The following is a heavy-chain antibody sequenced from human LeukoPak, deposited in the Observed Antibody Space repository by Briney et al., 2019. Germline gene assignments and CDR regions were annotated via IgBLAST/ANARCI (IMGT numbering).Heavy chain of an antibody. CDR3: ARDHQAAGSGTSYFDY. J-gene: IGHJ4*02. CDR1: GGSISSSSYY. D-gene: IGHD3-10*01. Sequence: SETLSLTCTVSGGSISSSSYYWGWIRQPPGKGLEWIGSIYYSGSTYYNPSLKSRVTISVDTSKNQFSLKLSSVTAADTAVYYCARDHQAAGSGTSYFDYWGQGTLVTVSS. V-gene: IGHV4-39*07. CDR2: IYYSGST.